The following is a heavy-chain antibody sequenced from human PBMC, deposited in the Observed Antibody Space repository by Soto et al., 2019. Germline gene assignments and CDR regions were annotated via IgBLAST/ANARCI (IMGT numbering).Heavy chain of an antibody. D-gene: IGHD2-15*01. CDR3: ARDKGGYCSGGSCPTGTRYYYYGMDV. CDR1: GFTFSSYA. Sequence: QVQLVESGGGVVQPGRSLRLSCAASGFTFSSYAMHWVRQAPGKGLEWVAVVSYGGSNKYYADSVKGRFTTSRDNSKKTLYLXXKXLXXEDTAVYYCARDKGGYCSGGSCPTGTRYYYYGMDVWGQGTTVTVSS. J-gene: IGHJ6*02. CDR2: VSYGGSNK. V-gene: IGHV3-30-3*01.